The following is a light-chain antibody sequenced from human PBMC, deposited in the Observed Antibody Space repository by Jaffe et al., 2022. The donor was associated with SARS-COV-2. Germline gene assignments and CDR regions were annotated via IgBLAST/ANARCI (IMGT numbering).Light chain of an antibody. Sequence: QSVLTQPPSVSGAPGQRVTISCTGSRSNIGAGYDVTWYQQLPGTAPRLLIYGNSNRPSGVPDRFSGSKSGTSASLAITGLQAEDEADYYCQSYDSSLSGSVFGGGTKLTVL. CDR2: GNS. J-gene: IGLJ2*01. V-gene: IGLV1-40*01. CDR3: QSYDSSLSGSV. CDR1: RSNIGAGYD.